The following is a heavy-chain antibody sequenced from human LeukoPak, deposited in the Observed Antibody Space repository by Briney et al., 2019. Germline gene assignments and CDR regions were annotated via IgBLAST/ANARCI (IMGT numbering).Heavy chain of an antibody. V-gene: IGHV3-30*18. J-gene: IGHJ4*02. CDR2: ISYDGSNK. D-gene: IGHD1-20*01. Sequence: GRSLRLSCAASGFSFSSYGMHWVRQAPGKGLEWVAVISYDGSNKYYADSVKGRFTISRDNSKNTLYPQMNSLRAEDTAVYYCAKDPSYNWNYLTYWGQGTLVTVSS. CDR3: AKDPSYNWNYLTY. CDR1: GFSFSSYG.